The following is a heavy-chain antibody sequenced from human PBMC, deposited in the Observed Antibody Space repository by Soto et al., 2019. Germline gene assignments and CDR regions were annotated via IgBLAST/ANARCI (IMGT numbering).Heavy chain of an antibody. CDR3: AKPHDYGDSRSRAFDY. CDR1: GFTFSSYA. J-gene: IGHJ4*02. V-gene: IGHV3-23*01. CDR2: ISGSGGST. Sequence: PGGSLRLSCAASGFTFSSYAMRWVRQAPGKGLEWVSAISGSGGSTYYADSVKGRFTISRDNSKNALYLQMNSLRAEDTAVYYCAKPHDYGDSRSRAFDYWGQGTLVTVSS. D-gene: IGHD4-17*01.